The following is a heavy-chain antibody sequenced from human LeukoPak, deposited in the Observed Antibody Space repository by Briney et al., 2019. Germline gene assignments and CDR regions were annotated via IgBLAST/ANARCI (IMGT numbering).Heavy chain of an antibody. CDR3: ARVVLGSYHYYMDV. CDR1: GFTFSSYE. J-gene: IGHJ6*03. Sequence: GGSLRLSRAASGFTFSSYEMNWVRQAPGKGLEWVSYISSSGSTIYYADSVKGRFTISRDNAKNSLYLQMNSLRAEDTALYYCARVVLGSYHYYMDVWGKGTTVTVSS. D-gene: IGHD3-3*02. V-gene: IGHV3-48*03. CDR2: ISSSGSTI.